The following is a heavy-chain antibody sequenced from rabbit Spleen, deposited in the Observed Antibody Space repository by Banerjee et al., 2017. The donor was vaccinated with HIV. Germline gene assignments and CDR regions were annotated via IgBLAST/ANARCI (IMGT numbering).Heavy chain of an antibody. V-gene: IGHV1S40*01. CDR3: AKDLAAVIGWNFNL. CDR2: INTATGKA. J-gene: IGHJ4*01. D-gene: IGHD1-1*01. CDR1: GFSFSDRDV. Sequence: QSLEESGGGLVKPETSLTLTCKASGFSFSDRDVMCWVRQAPGKGLEWIACINTATGKAVYASWAKGRFTISKTSLTTVTLQMTSLTAADTATYFCAKDLAAVIGWNFNLWGPGTLVTVS.